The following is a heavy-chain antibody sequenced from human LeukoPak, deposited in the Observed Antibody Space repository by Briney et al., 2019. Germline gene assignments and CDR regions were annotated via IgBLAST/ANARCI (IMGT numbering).Heavy chain of an antibody. CDR3: ARYGSGTSYITNYFDY. D-gene: IGHD3-10*01. Sequence: PGGSLRLSCAASGFTFSNYDMNWVRQAPGKGLEWVSGIRVNGGSTYYADSVKGRFTISRDNSKNTLYLQMKSLRDEDTAVYYCARYGSGTSYITNYFDYWGQGTLVTVSS. J-gene: IGHJ4*02. CDR2: IRVNGGST. V-gene: IGHV3-23*01. CDR1: GFTFSNYD.